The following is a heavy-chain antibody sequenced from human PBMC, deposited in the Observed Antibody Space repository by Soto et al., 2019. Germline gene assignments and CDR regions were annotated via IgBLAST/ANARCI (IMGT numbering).Heavy chain of an antibody. J-gene: IGHJ4*02. Sequence: PGESLKISCEGSGSSFTTYWISWVLQMPGRGLEWMGRVNPSDSYNDYSPSFQGHVTFSADKSMNTVYLQWSSLEASDTAIYYCARLLPVDFSNPNFDYWGQGTLVTVSS. V-gene: IGHV5-10-1*01. CDR2: VNPSDSYN. CDR1: GSSFTTYW. CDR3: ARLLPVDFSNPNFDY. D-gene: IGHD3-3*01.